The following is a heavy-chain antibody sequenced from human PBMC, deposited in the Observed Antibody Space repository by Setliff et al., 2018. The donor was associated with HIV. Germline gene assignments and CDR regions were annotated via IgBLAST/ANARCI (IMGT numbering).Heavy chain of an antibody. D-gene: IGHD5-12*01. J-gene: IGHJ4*02. Sequence: PSETLSLTCNVSGGSISSDSYYWGWIRQPPGKGLEWIGNIYHSGSTYYNPSLKSRVTISVDTSKNQFSLKLSSVTAADTAVYYCARVAGYSGSSALDYWGQGTLVTVSS. CDR2: IYHSGST. CDR1: GGSISSDSYY. V-gene: IGHV4-39*07. CDR3: ARVAGYSGSSALDY.